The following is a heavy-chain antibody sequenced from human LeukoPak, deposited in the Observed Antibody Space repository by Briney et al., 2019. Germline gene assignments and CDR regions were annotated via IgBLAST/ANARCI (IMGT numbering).Heavy chain of an antibody. D-gene: IGHD6-13*01. Sequence: PGGSLRLSCAASGFTFYTYGMHWVRQAPGKGLEYVSGIGPDGGTTYYANSVKGRFTISRDNSKYMLYLQMDSLTADDLAVYYCARGAQLTDYWGQGTLATVSS. CDR3: ARGAQLTDY. CDR2: IGPDGGTT. J-gene: IGHJ4*02. V-gene: IGHV3-64*01. CDR1: GFTFYTYG.